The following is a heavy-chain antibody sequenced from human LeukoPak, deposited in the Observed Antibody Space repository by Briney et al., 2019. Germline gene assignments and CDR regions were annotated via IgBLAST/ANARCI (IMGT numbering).Heavy chain of an antibody. J-gene: IGHJ6*03. V-gene: IGHV3-23*01. CDR2: ISGSGGST. CDR3: AKGPIYDILTGPSRGYYYYYYMDV. Sequence: PGGSLRLSCAASGFTFSSYGMSWVRQAPGKGLEWVSAISGSGGSTYYADSVKGRFTISRDNSKNTLYLQMNSLRAEDTAVYYCAKGPIYDILTGPSRGYYYYYYMDVWGKGTTVTISS. CDR1: GFTFSSYG. D-gene: IGHD3-9*01.